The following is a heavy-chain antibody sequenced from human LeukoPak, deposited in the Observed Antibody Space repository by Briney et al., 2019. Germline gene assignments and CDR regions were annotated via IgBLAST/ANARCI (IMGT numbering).Heavy chain of an antibody. V-gene: IGHV1-2*02. Sequence: ASVKVSCKASGYTFSAYYIFWLRQAPGQGLDLMGWINPNNGATNYVQKFQGRVTMTRDTSITTVHMELRSLRSDDTAVYYCARVPSYCGPTCSTGYFDNWGRGTLVTVSS. CDR1: GYTFSAYY. J-gene: IGHJ4*02. CDR3: ARVPSYCGPTCSTGYFDN. D-gene: IGHD2-21*01. CDR2: INPNNGAT.